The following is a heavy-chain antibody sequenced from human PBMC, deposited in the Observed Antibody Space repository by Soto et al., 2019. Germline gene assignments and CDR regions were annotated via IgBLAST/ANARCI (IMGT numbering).Heavy chain of an antibody. D-gene: IGHD3-3*01. CDR2: IDWNRATV. J-gene: IGHJ4*02. CDR3: VKDVGSRHYDFTNFDS. CDR1: GFIFDDYS. V-gene: IGHV3-9*01. Sequence: SLILSCLSSGFIFDDYSIHLVLQVAGKGLEWVSGIDWNRATVGYADSVKGRFTLSRDNARNSVVLQMNSLRPEDTAVYYCVKDVGSRHYDFTNFDSWGQGTLVTVSS.